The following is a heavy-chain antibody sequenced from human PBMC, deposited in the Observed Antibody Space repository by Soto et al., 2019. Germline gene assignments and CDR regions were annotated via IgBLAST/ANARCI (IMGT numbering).Heavy chain of an antibody. Sequence: GRPPRPSWTASGCPFKTLGRRCVSKATRNGPECVSAISADGGATFYTDSVQGRFTLSRDNSRNTLYLQMHSLRVEDTGVYFCIRGNQGSYWSDMAVWVKGTTVTVSS. V-gene: IGHV3-23*01. D-gene: IGHD2-15*01. J-gene: IGHJ6*03. CDR1: GCPFKTLG. CDR2: ISADGGAT. CDR3: IRGNQGSYWSDMAV.